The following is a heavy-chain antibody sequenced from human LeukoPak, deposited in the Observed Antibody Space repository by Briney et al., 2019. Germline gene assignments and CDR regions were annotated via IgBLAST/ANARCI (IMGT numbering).Heavy chain of an antibody. CDR2: LDDSGNT. J-gene: IGHJ5*02. V-gene: IGHV4-39*02. CDR1: SGSVRSNYYS. Sequence: SETLSLTCSVSSGSVRSNYYSWAWIRQAPGKGLEWVGGLDDSGNTYYNPSLKSRLTMSVDTSKDHFSLNLKSVAAADTSVYYCARRLRIGAAEWFDPWGQGIMVTVSS. D-gene: IGHD2-15*01. CDR3: ARRLRIGAAEWFDP.